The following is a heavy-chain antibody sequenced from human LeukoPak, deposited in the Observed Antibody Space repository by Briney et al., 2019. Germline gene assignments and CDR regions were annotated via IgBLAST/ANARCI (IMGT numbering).Heavy chain of an antibody. CDR1: GFTFSSYG. CDR3: AKDSGLGALDY. V-gene: IGHV3-33*06. CDR2: IWYDGSNK. Sequence: SGGSLRLSCAASGFTFSSYGMHWVRQAPGKGLGWVAVIWYDGSNKYYADSVKGRFTISRDNSKNTLYLQMNSLRAEDTAVYYCAKDSGLGALDYWGQGTLVTVSS. J-gene: IGHJ4*02. D-gene: IGHD1-26*01.